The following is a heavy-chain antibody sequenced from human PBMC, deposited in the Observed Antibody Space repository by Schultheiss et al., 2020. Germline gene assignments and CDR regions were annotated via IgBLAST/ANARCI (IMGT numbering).Heavy chain of an antibody. J-gene: IGHJ5*02. CDR2: IYYSGRT. V-gene: IGHV4-39*01. CDR3: AKSPDGYYNNNWFDP. D-gene: IGHD5-24*01. Sequence: SQTLSLTCTVSGGSISSSNYYWGWIRQPPGKGLEWIGSIYYSGRTYYNPSLKSRVTISVDTSKNQFSLHLNSVTPEDTAVYYCAKSPDGYYNNNWFDPWGQGTLVTVSS. CDR1: GGSISSSNYY.